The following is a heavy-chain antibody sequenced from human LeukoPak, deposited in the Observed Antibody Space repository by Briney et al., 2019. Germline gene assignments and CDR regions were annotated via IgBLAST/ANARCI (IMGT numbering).Heavy chain of an antibody. CDR2: IYYSGST. V-gene: IGHV4-61*01. Sequence: PSETLSLTCTVSGGSVSSGSYYWSWIRQPPGKGLEWIGYIYYSGSTNYNPSLKSRVTISVDTSKNQFSLKLSSVTAADTAVYYCARGRRRSSYDFWSGHFDYWGQGTLVTVSS. CDR3: ARGRRRSSYDFWSGHFDY. CDR1: GGSVSSGSYY. D-gene: IGHD3-3*01. J-gene: IGHJ4*02.